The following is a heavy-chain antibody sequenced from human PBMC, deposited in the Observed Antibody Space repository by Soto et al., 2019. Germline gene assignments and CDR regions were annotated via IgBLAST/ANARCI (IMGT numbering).Heavy chain of an antibody. CDR2: IIPIFGTA. CDR3: AKYDFWSGDPAYYGMDV. V-gene: IGHV1-69*01. J-gene: IGHJ6*02. Sequence: QVQLVQSGAEVKKPGSSVKVSCKASGGTFSSYAISWVRQAPGQGLEWMGGIIPIFGTANYAQKFQGRVTITADESTSTAYMELSSLRSEDTAVYYCAKYDFWSGDPAYYGMDVWGQGTTVTVS. D-gene: IGHD3-3*01. CDR1: GGTFSSYA.